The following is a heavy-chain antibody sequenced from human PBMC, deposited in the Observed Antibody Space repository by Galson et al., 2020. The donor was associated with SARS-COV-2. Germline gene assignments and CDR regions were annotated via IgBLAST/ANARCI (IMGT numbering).Heavy chain of an antibody. CDR3: ARGGYSYGSDDY. V-gene: IGHV4-31*03. J-gene: IGHJ4*02. CDR1: GGSISSGGYY. D-gene: IGHD5-18*01. CDR2: IYYSGST. Sequence: SETLSLTCTVSGGSISSGGYYWSWIRQHPGKGLEWIGYIYYSGSTYYNPSLKSRVTISVDTSKNQCSLKLSSVTAADTAVYYCARGGYSYGSDDYWGQGTLVTVSS.